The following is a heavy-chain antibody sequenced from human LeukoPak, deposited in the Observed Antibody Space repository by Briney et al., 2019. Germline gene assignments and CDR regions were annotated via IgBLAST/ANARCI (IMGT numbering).Heavy chain of an antibody. J-gene: IGHJ5*01. CDR1: GYTFTSYG. V-gene: IGHV1-18*01. Sequence: ASVKVSCKASGYTFTSYGISWVRQAPGQGLEWMGWISAYNGNTNYAQKLQGRVTMTTDTSTSTAYMELRSLRSDDTAVYYCARLGHDSSGYYYTNNWFDSWGQGTLVTVSS. D-gene: IGHD3-22*01. CDR2: ISAYNGNT. CDR3: ARLGHDSSGYYYTNNWFDS.